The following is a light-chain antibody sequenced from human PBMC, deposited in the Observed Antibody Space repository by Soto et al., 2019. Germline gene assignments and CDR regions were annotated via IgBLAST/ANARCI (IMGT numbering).Light chain of an antibody. CDR2: GAS. Sequence: DIGLTQSPGTLSLSPGERATLSCRASQSVSRSSLAWYQQRPDQAPRLLIYGASSRATGIPDRFSGSGSGTDFTLTISRLEPEDFAVYYCQQNGSFPWTFGQGTKVDIK. CDR1: QSVSRSS. CDR3: QQNGSFPWT. J-gene: IGKJ1*01. V-gene: IGKV3-20*01.